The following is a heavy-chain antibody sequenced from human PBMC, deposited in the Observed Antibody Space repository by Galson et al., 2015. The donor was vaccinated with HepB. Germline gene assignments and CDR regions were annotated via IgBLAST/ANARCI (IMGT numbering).Heavy chain of an antibody. J-gene: IGHJ4*02. CDR2: IVVGSGNA. CDR3: AADQRYSWEFDY. CDR1: GFTFTSSA. Sequence: SVKVSCKASGFTFTSSAVQWVRQARGQRLEWIGWIVVGSGNANYAQKFQERVTITRDMSTSTAYMELSSLRSEDTAVYYCAADQRYSWEFDYWGQGTLVTVSS. D-gene: IGHD5-18*01. V-gene: IGHV1-58*01.